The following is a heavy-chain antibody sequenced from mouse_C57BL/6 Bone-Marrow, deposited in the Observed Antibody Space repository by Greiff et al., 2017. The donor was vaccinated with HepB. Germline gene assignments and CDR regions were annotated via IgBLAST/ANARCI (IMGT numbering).Heavy chain of an antibody. V-gene: IGHV14-1*01. CDR2: IDPEDGDT. D-gene: IGHD2-1*01. CDR1: GFNIKDYY. CDR3: TTGDYGNYGGGLDY. J-gene: IGHJ2*01. Sequence: VQLKQSGAELVRPGASVKLSCTASGFNIKDYYLHWVKQRPEQGLEWIGRIDPEDGDTEYAPKFQGKATMTADTSSNTAYLQLSSLTSADTAVYYCTTGDYGNYGGGLDYGGQGTTLTVSS.